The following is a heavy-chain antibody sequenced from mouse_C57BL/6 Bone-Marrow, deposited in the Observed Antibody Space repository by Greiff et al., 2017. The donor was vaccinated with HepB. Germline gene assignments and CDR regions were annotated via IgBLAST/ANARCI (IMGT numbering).Heavy chain of an antibody. CDR3: ASGYGYLPYAMDY. D-gene: IGHD2-2*01. Sequence: VQLQQSGPELVKPGASVKISCKASGYSFTDYNMNWVKQSNGKSLEWIGVINPNYGTTSYNQKFKGKATLTVDQSSSTAYMQLNSLTSEDSAVYYWASGYGYLPYAMDYWGQGTSVTVSS. CDR1: GYSFTDYN. J-gene: IGHJ4*01. CDR2: INPNYGTT. V-gene: IGHV1-39*01.